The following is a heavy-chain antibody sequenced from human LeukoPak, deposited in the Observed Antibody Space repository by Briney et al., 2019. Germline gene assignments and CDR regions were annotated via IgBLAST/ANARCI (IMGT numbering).Heavy chain of an antibody. CDR2: INPNSGGT. CDR1: GYTFTGYY. D-gene: IGHD6-19*01. CDR3: AANIAVTGRAFDY. Sequence: ASVKVSCKASGYTFTGYYMHWVRQAPGQGLEWMGWINPNSGGTNYAQKFQGRVTMTRDTSISTAYMELSRLRSDDTAVYYCAANIAVTGRAFDYWGQGTLVTVSS. V-gene: IGHV1-2*02. J-gene: IGHJ4*02.